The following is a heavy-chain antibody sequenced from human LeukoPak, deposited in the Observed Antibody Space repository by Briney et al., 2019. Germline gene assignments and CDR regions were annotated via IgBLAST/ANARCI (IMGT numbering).Heavy chain of an antibody. J-gene: IGHJ2*01. CDR2: ISSSSSYT. D-gene: IGHD4-17*01. CDR3: AREAYGDYLRRWYFDL. V-gene: IGHV3-11*06. Sequence: GGSLRLSCAASGFTFSDYYMSWIRQAPGKGLEWVSYISSSSSYTNSADSVKSRFTISRDNAKNSLYLQMNSLRAEDTAVYYCAREAYGDYLRRWYFDLWGRGTLVTVSS. CDR1: GFTFSDYY.